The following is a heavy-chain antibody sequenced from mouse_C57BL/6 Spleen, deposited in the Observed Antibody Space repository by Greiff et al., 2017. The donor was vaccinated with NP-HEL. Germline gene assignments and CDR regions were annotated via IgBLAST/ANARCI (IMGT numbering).Heavy chain of an antibody. CDR2: ISDGGSYT. J-gene: IGHJ2*01. D-gene: IGHD1-1*01. V-gene: IGHV5-4*01. Sequence: EVKLVESGGGLVKPGGSLKLSCAASGFTFSSYAMSWVRQTPEKRLEWVATISDGGSYTYYPDNVKGRFTISRDNAKNNLYLQMSHLKSEDTAMYYCARDGHYYGSSFDYWGQGTTLTVSS. CDR3: ARDGHYYGSSFDY. CDR1: GFTFSSYA.